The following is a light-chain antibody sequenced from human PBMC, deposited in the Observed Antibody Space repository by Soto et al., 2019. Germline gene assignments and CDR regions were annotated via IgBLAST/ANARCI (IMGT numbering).Light chain of an antibody. CDR3: QQYASSPWT. V-gene: IGKV3-20*01. CDR1: ETVRTGS. Sequence: EIVLTQSPATLSLSPGEKATLSCRASETVRTGSLAWYQQKPGQAPRLLIFGASVRATDLPDRFSGSGSGTDFTLTIPRLEPEDFAVYHCQQYASSPWTFGQGTKLEIK. J-gene: IGKJ1*01. CDR2: GAS.